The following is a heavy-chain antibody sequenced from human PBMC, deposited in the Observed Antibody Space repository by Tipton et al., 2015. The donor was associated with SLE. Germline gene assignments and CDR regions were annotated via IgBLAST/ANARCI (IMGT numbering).Heavy chain of an antibody. CDR3: ARDTTSGYSGMDV. CDR2: IYSGGST. V-gene: IGHV3-53*05. D-gene: IGHD3-10*01. CDR1: GFTVSSNY. J-gene: IGHJ6*02. Sequence: SLRLSCAASGFTVSSNYMSWVRQAPGKGLEWVSVIYSGGSTYYADSVKGRFTISRDNSKNTLYLQMNSLRAEDTAVYYCARDTTSGYSGMDVWGQGTTLPVSS.